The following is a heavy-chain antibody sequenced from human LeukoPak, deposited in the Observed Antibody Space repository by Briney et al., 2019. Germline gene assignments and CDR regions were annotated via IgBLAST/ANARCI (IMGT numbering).Heavy chain of an antibody. CDR3: ARPGYYYDSSGYSYRDY. CDR1: GGSISSSSYY. D-gene: IGHD3-22*01. V-gene: IGHV4-39*01. Sequence: SETLSLTCTVSGGSISSSSYYWGWIRQPPGKGLEWVGSIYYSGSTYYNPSLKSRVTISVDPYTHPFSLTLSSVPAAATAVYYCARPGYYYDSSGYSYRDYWGQGTLVTVSS. J-gene: IGHJ4*02. CDR2: IYYSGST.